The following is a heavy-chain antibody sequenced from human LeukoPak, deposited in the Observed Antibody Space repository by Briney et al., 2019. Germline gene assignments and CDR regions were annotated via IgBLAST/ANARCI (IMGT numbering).Heavy chain of an antibody. Sequence: GGSLRLSCTDSGFNFGDYAMGWVRQAPGKRLEWVGFIRNKVYGGTIEYAAAVKGRFTISRDDSKSIAFLQMDSLKTEDTAVYYCLRYYGSGSLSGYWGQGTLVTVSS. CDR3: LRYYGSGSLSGY. V-gene: IGHV3-49*04. CDR1: GFNFGDYA. CDR2: IRNKVYGGTI. J-gene: IGHJ4*02. D-gene: IGHD3-10*01.